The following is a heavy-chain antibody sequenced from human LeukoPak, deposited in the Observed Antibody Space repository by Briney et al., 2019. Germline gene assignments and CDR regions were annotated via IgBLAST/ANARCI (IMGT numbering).Heavy chain of an antibody. V-gene: IGHV1-18*01. D-gene: IGHD2-21*01. CDR3: ARVDAPPGPYYPNWFDP. Sequence: ASVKVSCKASGYTFTSYGISWVRQAPGQGLEWMGWISAYNGNTNYAQKLQGRVTMTRDTSTSTAYMELRSLRSDDTAVYYCARVDAPPGPYYPNWFDPWGQGTLVTVSS. CDR2: ISAYNGNT. J-gene: IGHJ5*02. CDR1: GYTFTSYG.